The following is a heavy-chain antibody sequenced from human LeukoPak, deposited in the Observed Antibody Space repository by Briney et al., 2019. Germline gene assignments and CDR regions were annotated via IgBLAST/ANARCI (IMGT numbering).Heavy chain of an antibody. CDR3: ARRPYSSSWYYFDY. D-gene: IGHD6-13*01. J-gene: IGHJ4*02. V-gene: IGHV3-20*04. Sequence: GGSLRLSCAASGFTFDDYGMSWVRQAPGKGLEWVCGINWNGGSTGYADSVKGRFTISRDNAKNSLYLQMNGLRAEDTAVYYCARRPYSSSWYYFDYWGQGTLVTVSS. CDR1: GFTFDDYG. CDR2: INWNGGST.